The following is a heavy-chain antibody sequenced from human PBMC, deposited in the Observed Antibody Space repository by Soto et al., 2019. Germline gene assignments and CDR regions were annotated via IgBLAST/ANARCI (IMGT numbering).Heavy chain of an antibody. CDR3: ARDEDIVVVPAAMHAPNFDY. Sequence: EVQLVESGGGLVKPGGSLRLSCAASGFTFSSYSMNWVRQAPRKGLEWVSSISSSSSYIYYADPVKGRFTISRDNAKNSLYLQMNSLRAEDTAVYYCARDEDIVVVPAAMHAPNFDYWGQGTLVTVSS. CDR1: GFTFSSYS. V-gene: IGHV3-21*01. D-gene: IGHD2-2*01. J-gene: IGHJ4*02. CDR2: ISSSSSYI.